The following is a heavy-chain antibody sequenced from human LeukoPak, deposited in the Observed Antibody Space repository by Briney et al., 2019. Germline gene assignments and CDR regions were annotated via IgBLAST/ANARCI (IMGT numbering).Heavy chain of an antibody. CDR3: ARGPVGGATYYNGDAFDI. V-gene: IGHV4-59*01. CDR2: IYYSGST. Sequence: SETLSLTCTVSGGSMSSYYWSWIRQSPGKGLEWIGYIYYSGSTNYNPSLKSRVTISVDTSKNQFSLKLSSVTAVDTAVYYCARGPVGGATYYNGDAFDIWGQGTMVTVSS. D-gene: IGHD1-26*01. CDR1: GGSMSSYY. J-gene: IGHJ3*02.